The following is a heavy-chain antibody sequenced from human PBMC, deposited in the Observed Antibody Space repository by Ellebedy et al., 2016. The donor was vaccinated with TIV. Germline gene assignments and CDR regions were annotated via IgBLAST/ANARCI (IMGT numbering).Heavy chain of an antibody. CDR2: ISGYNGNT. V-gene: IGHV1-18*01. J-gene: IGHJ4*02. Sequence: AASVKVSCKASGYTFTSYGFNWVRQAPGQGLEWMGWISGYNGNTNYAQKLQGRVTMTTDTSTSTAYMELRSLRSDDTAVFYCAKSGLFGELLYLDYWGQGTLVTVSS. CDR1: GYTFTSYG. D-gene: IGHD3-10*02. CDR3: AKSGLFGELLYLDY.